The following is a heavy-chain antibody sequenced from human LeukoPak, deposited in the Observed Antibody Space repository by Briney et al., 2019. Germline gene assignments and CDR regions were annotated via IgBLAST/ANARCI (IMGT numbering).Heavy chain of an antibody. CDR2: MNPNSGNT. D-gene: IGHD5-18*01. Sequence: ASVKVSYKASGYTFTTYDINWVRQATGQGLEWMGWMNPNSGNTGYAQRFQGRVTMTRDTSISTAYMELNSLTSEDTAVYYCAKSVRDTGTFDYWGQGTLVTVSS. V-gene: IGHV1-8*01. CDR3: AKSVRDTGTFDY. J-gene: IGHJ4*02. CDR1: GYTFTTYD.